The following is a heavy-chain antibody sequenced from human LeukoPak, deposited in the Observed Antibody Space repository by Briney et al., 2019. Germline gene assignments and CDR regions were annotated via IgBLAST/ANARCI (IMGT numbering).Heavy chain of an antibody. J-gene: IGHJ4*02. Sequence: SETLSLTCAVSGGSISSSNWWSWIRQPPGKGLEWIGYIYYSGSTNYNPSLKSRVTISVDTSKNQFSLKLSSVTAADTAVYYCARDPLKGFDYWGQGMLVTVSS. V-gene: IGHV4-61*01. CDR3: ARDPLKGFDY. CDR2: IYYSGST. CDR1: GGSISSSNW.